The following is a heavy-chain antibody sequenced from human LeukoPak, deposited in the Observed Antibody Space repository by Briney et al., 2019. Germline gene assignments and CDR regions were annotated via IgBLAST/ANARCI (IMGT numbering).Heavy chain of an antibody. CDR2: TSAYNGNT. V-gene: IGHV1-18*01. Sequence: GASVKVSCKASGYTFTSYGISWVRQAPGQGLEWMGWTSAYNGNTNYAQKLQGRVTMNTDTSTSTAYMELRSLRSDDTAVYYCARDPVGYCSSTSCYPNWFDPWGQGTLVTVSS. J-gene: IGHJ5*02. CDR3: ARDPVGYCSSTSCYPNWFDP. D-gene: IGHD2-2*01. CDR1: GYTFTSYG.